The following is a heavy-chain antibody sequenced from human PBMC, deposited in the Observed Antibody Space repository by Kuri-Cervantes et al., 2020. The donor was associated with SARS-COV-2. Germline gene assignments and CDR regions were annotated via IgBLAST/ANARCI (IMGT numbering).Heavy chain of an antibody. D-gene: IGHD3-10*01. CDR1: GFTFSSYS. J-gene: IGHJ5*02. V-gene: IGHV4-59*08. CDR2: VYYSGTT. CDR3: ARRAKLLLWFGVVDP. Sequence: ESLKISCAASGFTFSSYSMNWVRQAPGKGLEWIGIVYYSGTTNYNPSLKSRVTISMDTSKNQFSLQLSSVTAADTAVYYCARRAKLLLWFGVVDPWGQGTLVTVSS.